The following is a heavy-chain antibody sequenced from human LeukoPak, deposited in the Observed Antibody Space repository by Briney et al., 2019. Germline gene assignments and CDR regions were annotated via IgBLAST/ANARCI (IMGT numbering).Heavy chain of an antibody. D-gene: IGHD5-18*01. CDR2: ISGSGGST. V-gene: IGHV3-23*01. CDR1: GFTFSSYA. J-gene: IGHJ4*02. Sequence: GGSLRLSCAASGFTFSSYAMPWVRQAPGKGLEWVSAISGSGGSTYYADSVKGRFTISRDNSKNTLYLQMNSLRAEDTAVYYCAKDQEGGYRPDYWGQGTLVTVSS. CDR3: AKDQEGGYRPDY.